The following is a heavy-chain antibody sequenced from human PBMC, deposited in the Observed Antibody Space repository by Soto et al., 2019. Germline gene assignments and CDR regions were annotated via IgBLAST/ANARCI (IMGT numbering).Heavy chain of an antibody. CDR2: IRSKANSYAT. J-gene: IGHJ4*02. V-gene: IGHV3-73*01. Sequence: PGGSLRLSCAASGFTFSSYGMHWVRQASGKGLEWVGRIRSKANSYATAYAASVKGRFTISRDDSKNTAYLQMNSLKTEDTAVYYCTLGPEAPGINFYFDYWGQGTLVTVSS. D-gene: IGHD1-20*01. CDR3: TLGPEAPGINFYFDY. CDR1: GFTFSSYG.